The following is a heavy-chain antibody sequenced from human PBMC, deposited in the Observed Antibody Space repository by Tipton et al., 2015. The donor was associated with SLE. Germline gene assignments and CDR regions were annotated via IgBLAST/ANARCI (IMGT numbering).Heavy chain of an antibody. V-gene: IGHV4-59*11. Sequence: LRLSCTVSGGSISSHYWSWIRQPPGKGLEWIGYIYYSGSTNYNPSLKSRVTISVDTSKNQFSLKLSSVTAADTAVYYCASEAVAGGYWGQGTLVTVSS. CDR2: IYYSGST. J-gene: IGHJ4*02. CDR1: GGSISSHY. CDR3: ASEAVAGGY. D-gene: IGHD6-19*01.